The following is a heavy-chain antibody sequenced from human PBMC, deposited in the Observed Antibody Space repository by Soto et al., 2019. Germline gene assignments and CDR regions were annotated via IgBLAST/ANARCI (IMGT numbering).Heavy chain of an antibody. CDR3: ARVVYFCKSSGDYRKDV. CDR2: IRVYNGNT. V-gene: IGHV1-18*01. CDR1: GYTYSRYC. J-gene: IGHJ6*01. Sequence: AASLRVTDEATGYTYSRYCSTWVRQAPGQGLEWLGCIRVYNGNTNSAQKLQGRVTMTTDTSTSTAYMELSSLRSLDTAVYYCARVVYFCKSSGDYRKDV. D-gene: IGHD2-21*01.